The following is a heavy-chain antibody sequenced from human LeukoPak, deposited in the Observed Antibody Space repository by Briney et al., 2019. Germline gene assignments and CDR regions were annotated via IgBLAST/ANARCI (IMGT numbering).Heavy chain of an antibody. CDR3: ARGELADCSSTSCYLDY. V-gene: IGHV4-34*01. CDR2: INHSGST. CDR1: GGSFSGYY. Sequence: PSETLSLTCAVYGGSFSGYYWSWIRQPPGKGLEWIGEINHSGSTNYNPSLKSRVTISVDTSKNQFSLKLSSVTAADTAVYYCARGELADCSSTSCYLDYWGQGTLVTVSS. J-gene: IGHJ4*02. D-gene: IGHD2-2*01.